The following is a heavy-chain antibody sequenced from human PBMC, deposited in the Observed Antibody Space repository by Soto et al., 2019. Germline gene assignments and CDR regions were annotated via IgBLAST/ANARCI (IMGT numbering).Heavy chain of an antibody. V-gene: IGHV3-30*18. D-gene: IGHD3-3*01. CDR1: RFTFSSYG. CDR2: ISYDGSNK. CDR3: AKEAYDFWSGPEVWAYYYSGMDV. Sequence: RLSCAASRFTFSSYGMHWVRQAPGKGLEWVAVISYDGSNKYYADSVKGRFTISRDNSKITLYLQRNSLRAEDSAVYYCAKEAYDFWSGPEVWAYYYSGMDVLDQGTTVTASS. J-gene: IGHJ6*02.